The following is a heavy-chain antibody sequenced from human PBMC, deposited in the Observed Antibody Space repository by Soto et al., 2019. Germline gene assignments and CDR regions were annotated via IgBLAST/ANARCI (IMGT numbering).Heavy chain of an antibody. CDR1: GYTFTSYD. CDR3: ARTPSYTQYTWNSQGFDP. J-gene: IGHJ5*02. V-gene: IGHV1-8*01. Sequence: SVKVSCKASGYTFTSYDINWVRQATGQGLEWMGWMNPNSGNTGYAQKFQGRVTMTRNTSISTAYMELSSLRSEDTAVYYCARTPSYTQYTWNSQGFDPWGQGTLVTVSS. D-gene: IGHD1-7*01. CDR2: MNPNSGNT.